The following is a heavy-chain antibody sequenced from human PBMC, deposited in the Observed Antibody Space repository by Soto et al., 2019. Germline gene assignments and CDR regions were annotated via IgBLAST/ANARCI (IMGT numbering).Heavy chain of an antibody. V-gene: IGHV3-33*01. CDR3: ARAGVSAEIQVGWFDS. Sequence: QVQLVEYGGGVVQPGTSLRLSCTASGFTFSDYGIHWVRQAPGKGLEWVAVIWYDGSEKRYADSVKGRVTISRDNAKNTLYLEMNNLRAEDTAVYYCARAGVSAEIQVGWFDSWGQGTLVTVSS. CDR2: IWYDGSEK. D-gene: IGHD3-3*01. J-gene: IGHJ5*01. CDR1: GFTFSDYG.